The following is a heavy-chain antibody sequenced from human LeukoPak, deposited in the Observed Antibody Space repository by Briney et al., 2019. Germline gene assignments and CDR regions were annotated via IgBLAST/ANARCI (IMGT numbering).Heavy chain of an antibody. Sequence: ASVKVSCKTSGYTFISYGISWVRQAPGQGLEWMGWISAYNGNTNYAQKLQGRVTMTTDTSTSTAYMELRSLRSDDTAVYYCAREMMVASLTGLFISLDYWGQGTLVTVSS. CDR2: ISAYNGNT. J-gene: IGHJ4*02. D-gene: IGHD3-9*01. V-gene: IGHV1-18*01. CDR1: GYTFISYG. CDR3: AREMMVASLTGLFISLDY.